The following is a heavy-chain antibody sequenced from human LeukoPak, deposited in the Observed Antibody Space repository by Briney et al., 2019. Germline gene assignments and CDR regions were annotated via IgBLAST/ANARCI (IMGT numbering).Heavy chain of an antibody. CDR1: GVSISSNY. V-gene: IGHV4-59*01. J-gene: IGHJ4*02. D-gene: IGHD3-10*01. CDR2: IFYSADI. CDR3: ASLNYHGSGSPFDY. Sequence: SETLSLTCTVSGVSISSNYWSWIRQPPGEELECIGYIFYSADIRYNPSLQSRVTISVDTSKNQFSLKLSSVTAADTAIYYCASLNYHGSGSPFDYWGQGMLVTVSS.